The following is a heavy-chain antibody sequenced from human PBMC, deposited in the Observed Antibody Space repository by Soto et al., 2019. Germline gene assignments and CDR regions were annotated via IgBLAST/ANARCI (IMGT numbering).Heavy chain of an antibody. J-gene: IGHJ4*02. CDR2: ILHSGST. V-gene: IGHV4-30-2*01. CDR3: ARAGAINPPFDQ. CDR1: DGSISSGAYS. D-gene: IGHD3-10*01. Sequence: SETLSLTCAVSDGSISSGAYSWSWIRQPPGKGLEWIASILHSGSTYYDPSLKSRVSISLDRSNNQCSLNLISVTSAAPAVYSCARAGAINPPFDQCCRGTLVTVSS.